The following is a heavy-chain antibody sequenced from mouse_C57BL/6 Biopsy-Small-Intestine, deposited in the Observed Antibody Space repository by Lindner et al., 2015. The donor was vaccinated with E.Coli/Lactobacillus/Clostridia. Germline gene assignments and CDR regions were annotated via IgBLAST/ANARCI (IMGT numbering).Heavy chain of an antibody. CDR1: GNAFTNYL. Sequence: VQLQESGAELVRPGTSVKVSCKASGNAFTNYLIEWVKQRPGQGLEWIGVINPGSGGTKYNEKFKGKAKLTADKSSSTAYMQFSSLTSEDSAVYFCARSRAAFYYDSARGFAYWGQGTLVTVSA. J-gene: IGHJ3*01. V-gene: IGHV1-54*01. CDR2: INPGSGGT. CDR3: ARSRAAFYYDSARGFAY. D-gene: IGHD2-4*01.